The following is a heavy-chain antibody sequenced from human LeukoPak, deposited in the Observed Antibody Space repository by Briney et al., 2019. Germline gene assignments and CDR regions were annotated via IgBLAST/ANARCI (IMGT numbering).Heavy chain of an antibody. J-gene: IGHJ4*02. D-gene: IGHD6-19*01. CDR1: GGSFSGYY. Sequence: SETLSLTCAVYGGSFSGYYWSWIRQPPGKGLEWIGEINHSGSTNYNPSLKSRVTISVDTSKNQFSLRLSSVTAADTAVYYCATNTSDTAFDYWGPGTLVTVSS. V-gene: IGHV4-34*01. CDR3: ATNTSDTAFDY. CDR2: INHSGST.